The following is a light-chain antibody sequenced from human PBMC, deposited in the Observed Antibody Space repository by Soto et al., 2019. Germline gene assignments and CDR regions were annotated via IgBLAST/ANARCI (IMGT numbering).Light chain of an antibody. Sequence: EIVLTQSPATLSLSPGERATLSCRASQNVANYLDWYQQKPGQAPRLLIYESSNRATGIAARFSGSGSGTDFTLTISSLEPEDFAVYYCQQYNKWPPETFGQGTKVDIK. V-gene: IGKV3-11*01. J-gene: IGKJ1*01. CDR3: QQYNKWPPET. CDR2: ESS. CDR1: QNVANY.